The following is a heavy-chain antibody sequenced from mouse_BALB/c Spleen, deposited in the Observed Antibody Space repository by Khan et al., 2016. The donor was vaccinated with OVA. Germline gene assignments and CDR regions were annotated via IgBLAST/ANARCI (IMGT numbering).Heavy chain of an antibody. J-gene: IGHJ4*01. CDR1: GYSITSGYA. Sequence: EVQLQESGPGLVKPSQSLSLTCTVTGYSITSGYAWNWIRQFPGNKLEWMGYISYSGSTSYNPSLTSRISITRDTSKNQFFLQLNYVTTEDTATYDCARKNYYGYAMDYWGQGTSVTVSS. V-gene: IGHV3-2*02. D-gene: IGHD1-1*01. CDR3: ARKNYYGYAMDY. CDR2: ISYSGST.